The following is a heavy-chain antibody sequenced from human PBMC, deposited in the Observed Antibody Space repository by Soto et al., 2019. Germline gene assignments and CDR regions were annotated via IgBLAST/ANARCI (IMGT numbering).Heavy chain of an antibody. CDR2: IYHSGST. CDR1: GASISSSTYF. Sequence: SETLSLTCNVSGASISSSTYFWGWIRQPPGKGLEWIGEIYHSGSTNYNPSLKSRVTISVDTSKNQFSLKLSSVTAADTAVYYCARGGKYSSSSYYYYYYMDVWGKGTTVTVSS. J-gene: IGHJ6*03. CDR3: ARGGKYSSSSYYYYYYMDV. V-gene: IGHV4-39*07. D-gene: IGHD6-6*01.